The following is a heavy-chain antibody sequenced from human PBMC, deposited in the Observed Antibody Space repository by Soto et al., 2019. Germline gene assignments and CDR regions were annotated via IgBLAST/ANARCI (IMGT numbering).Heavy chain of an antibody. Sequence: PSETLSLTCTVSGGSISSSSYYWGWIRQPPGKGLEWIGSIYYSGSTYYNPSLKSRVTISVDTSKNQFSLKLSSVTAADTAVYYCARQVDSSGWSLFDYWGQGTLVTVSS. CDR2: IYYSGST. CDR1: GGSISSSSYY. V-gene: IGHV4-39*01. CDR3: ARQVDSSGWSLFDY. D-gene: IGHD6-19*01. J-gene: IGHJ4*02.